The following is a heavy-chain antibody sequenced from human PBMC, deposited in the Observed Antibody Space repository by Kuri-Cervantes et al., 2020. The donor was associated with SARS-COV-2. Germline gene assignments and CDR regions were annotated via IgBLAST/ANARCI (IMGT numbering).Heavy chain of an antibody. Sequence: GGSLRLSCAASGFTFSSYWMHWVRQAPGKGLVWVSRINSDGSSTSYADSVKGRFTISKDNAKNTLYLQMNSLRAEDTAVYYCARASASIAARLVLYYYYYMDVWGKGTTVTVYS. CDR1: GFTFSSYW. D-gene: IGHD6-6*01. CDR3: ARASASIAARLVLYYYYYMDV. J-gene: IGHJ6*03. CDR2: INSDGSST. V-gene: IGHV3-74*01.